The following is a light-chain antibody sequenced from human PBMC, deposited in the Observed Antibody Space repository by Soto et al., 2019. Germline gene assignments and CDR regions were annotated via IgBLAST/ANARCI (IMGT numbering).Light chain of an antibody. V-gene: IGKV1-5*01. J-gene: IGKJ1*01. CDR1: RGISKS. CDR2: DAS. Sequence: DIQLTQSPSTLSASIGDRVTITCRASRGISKSLAWYQQKPGKAPKFLIYDASTLESGIPSRFSGGGSGAEFTLTISSLQPDDFAIYFCQQYSDYWKFVTGTKGDI. CDR3: QQYSDYWK.